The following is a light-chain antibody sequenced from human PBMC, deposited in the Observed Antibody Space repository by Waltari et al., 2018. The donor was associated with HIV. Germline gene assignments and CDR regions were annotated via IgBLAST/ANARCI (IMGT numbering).Light chain of an antibody. CDR2: NNS. Sequence: SYGLTQPPSMSVAAGQAAKFTCGGHNIGASSVNWYQKKPGKAPKLVVNNNSDRPPGTPDRFSGSNSRTTATLTISRVEAGDEAEYYCQVWDNIGDRVVFGGGTKLTVL. J-gene: IGLJ2*01. CDR3: QVWDNIGDRVV. V-gene: IGLV3-21*02. CDR1: NIGASS.